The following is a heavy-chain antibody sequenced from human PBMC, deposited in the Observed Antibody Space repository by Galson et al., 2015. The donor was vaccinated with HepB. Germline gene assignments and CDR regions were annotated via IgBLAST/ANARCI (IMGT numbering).Heavy chain of an antibody. V-gene: IGHV3-30-3*01. Sequence: SLRLSCAASGFTFNTYAMHWVRQAPGKGLEWVAVVSYDGGNKYYADSVKGRFTISRDNSKNTLYLQVNDLRGDDTAVYYCARGPGIQLWARYYFDYWGQGTLVTVSS. CDR1: GFTFNTYA. CDR2: VSYDGGNK. CDR3: ARGPGIQLWARYYFDY. J-gene: IGHJ4*02. D-gene: IGHD5-18*01.